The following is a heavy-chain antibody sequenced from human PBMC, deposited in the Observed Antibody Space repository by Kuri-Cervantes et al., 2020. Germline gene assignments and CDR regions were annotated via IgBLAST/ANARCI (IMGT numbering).Heavy chain of an antibody. CDR3: ARAPYNWNGGYFDY. D-gene: IGHD1-20*01. J-gene: IGHJ4*02. CDR2: ITAYNGDT. CDR1: GYTFTDYG. V-gene: IGHV1-18*01. Sequence: ASVKVSCKASGYTFTDYGISWVRQAPGQGLEWMGWITAYNGDTKYAEKVKGRATMTTDTSTSTAYMELRSLRSDDTAVYYCARAPYNWNGGYFDYWGQGTLVTVSS.